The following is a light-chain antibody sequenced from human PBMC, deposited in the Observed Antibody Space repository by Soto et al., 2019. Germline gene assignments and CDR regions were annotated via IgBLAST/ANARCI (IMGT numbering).Light chain of an antibody. J-gene: IGKJ1*01. CDR3: QQSFHTPRT. Sequence: QMTQSPSTVSASVGDRVTITCRASQNINTWLAWYQQKPGKAPKLLILKASSLESGVPSRFSGSGSGTEFTLTINSLQPEDFATYYCQQSFHTPRTFGQGTTVEI. CDR2: KAS. CDR1: QNINTW. V-gene: IGKV1-5*03.